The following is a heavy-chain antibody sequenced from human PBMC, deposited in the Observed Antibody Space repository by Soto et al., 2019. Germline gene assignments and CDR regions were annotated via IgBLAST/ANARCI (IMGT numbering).Heavy chain of an antibody. J-gene: IGHJ4*02. V-gene: IGHV1-69*13. D-gene: IGHD3-22*01. CDR3: ARDSSYYDSSGADY. CDR2: IIPIFGTA. Sequence: SVKVSCKASGGTFSSYAISWVRQAPGQGLEWMGGIIPIFGTANYAQKFQGRVTITADESTSTAYMELSSLRSEDAAVYYCARDSSYYDSSGADYWGQGTLVTVSS. CDR1: GGTFSSYA.